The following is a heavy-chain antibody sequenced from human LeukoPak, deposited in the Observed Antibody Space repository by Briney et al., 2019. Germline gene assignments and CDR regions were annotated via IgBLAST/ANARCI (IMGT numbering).Heavy chain of an antibody. CDR1: GASITSHY. Sequence: SETLSLTCTVSGASITSHYWSWIRQPPGRGLECIGYIYYTGYTSYDPSLKSRVTISLDTPKNQFSLKLKNVTAADTAVYYCARQRLRGYYDSSGNYFDLWGQGTLVTVSS. CDR3: ARQRLRGYYDSSGNYFDL. D-gene: IGHD3-22*01. V-gene: IGHV4-59*11. J-gene: IGHJ4*02. CDR2: IYYTGYT.